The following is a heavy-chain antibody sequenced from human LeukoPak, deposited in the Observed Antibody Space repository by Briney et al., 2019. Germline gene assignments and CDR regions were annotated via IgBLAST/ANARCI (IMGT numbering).Heavy chain of an antibody. V-gene: IGHV3-30*18. CDR1: GFSFISYG. CDR2: ISDDGRRK. Sequence: SGGSLRLSCAASGFSFISYGMHWVRQAPGKGLEWVGVISDDGRRKDYADSVKGRFTISRDNSKDTLYLQMNSLRAEDTAVYYCAKRPSDYGDYVSYFDYWGQGILVTVSS. J-gene: IGHJ4*02. CDR3: AKRPSDYGDYVSYFDY. D-gene: IGHD4-17*01.